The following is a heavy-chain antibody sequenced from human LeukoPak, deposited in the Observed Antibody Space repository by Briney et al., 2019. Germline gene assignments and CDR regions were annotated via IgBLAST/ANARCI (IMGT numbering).Heavy chain of an antibody. CDR1: GGSISSSSYY. CDR2: IYYSGST. CDR3: ARLPAYCSTTSCSFDS. V-gene: IGHV4-39*01. Sequence: SETLSLTCTVSGGSISSSSYYWGWIRQPPGKGLEWIGNIYYSGSTYYNPSLKSRVTISVDTSKNQFSLKLTSVTAADTAVYYCARLPAYCSTTSCSFDSWGQGTLVTVSS. J-gene: IGHJ4*02. D-gene: IGHD2-2*01.